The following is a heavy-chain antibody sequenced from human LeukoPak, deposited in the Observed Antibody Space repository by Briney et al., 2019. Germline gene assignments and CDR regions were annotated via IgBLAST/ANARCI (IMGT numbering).Heavy chain of an antibody. J-gene: IGHJ4*02. V-gene: IGHV3-7*01. CDR2: IKQDGSEK. CDR1: GFTFSSYW. D-gene: IGHD5-18*01. Sequence: GGSLRLSCAASGFTFSSYWMSWVRQAPGKGLEWVANIKQDGSEKYYVDSVKGRFTISRDNAKNSLYLQMNSLRAEDTAVYYCARGEGNTAMVNFDYWGQGTLVTVSS. CDR3: ARGEGNTAMVNFDY.